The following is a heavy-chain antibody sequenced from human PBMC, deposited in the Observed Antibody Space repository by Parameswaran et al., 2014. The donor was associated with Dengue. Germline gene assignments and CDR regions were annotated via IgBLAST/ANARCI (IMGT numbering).Heavy chain of an antibody. V-gene: IGHV4-31*02. J-gene: IGHJ6*02. D-gene: IGHD5-12*01. CDR3: ARDLAVPTITGYYYYGMDV. CDR2: IYYSGST. Sequence: VRQMPGKGLEWIGYIYYSGSTYYNPSLKSRFTISVDTSKNQFSLKLSSVTAADTAVYYCARDLAVPTITGYYYYGMDVWGQGTTVTVSS.